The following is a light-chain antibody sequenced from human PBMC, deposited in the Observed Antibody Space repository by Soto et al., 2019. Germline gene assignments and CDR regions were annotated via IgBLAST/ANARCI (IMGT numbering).Light chain of an antibody. CDR1: SSDIGAYNF. V-gene: IGLV2-14*03. Sequence: QSALTQPASVSGSPGQSITISCTGTSSDIGAYNFVSWYQQHPGEVPKLMLYDVNVRPSGVSNRFSGSKSGNTASLTISGRQAEDEADYYCTSWTASTTMIFGGGTKLTVL. CDR2: DVN. CDR3: TSWTASTTMI. J-gene: IGLJ2*01.